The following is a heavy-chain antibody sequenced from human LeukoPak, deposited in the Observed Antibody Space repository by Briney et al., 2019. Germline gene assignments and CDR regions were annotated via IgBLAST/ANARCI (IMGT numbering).Heavy chain of an antibody. CDR2: ISGDAGST. Sequence: PGGSLRLSCAASGFTFDDYAMHWVRQAPGKGLEWVSLISGDAGSTYYADSVKGRFTISRDDSKNSLYLRMNSLRTEDTAFYYCAKDIYRGLDMATRPDYWGQGTLVTGSS. J-gene: IGHJ4*02. CDR3: AKDIYRGLDMATRPDY. V-gene: IGHV3-43*02. D-gene: IGHD5-24*01. CDR1: GFTFDDYA.